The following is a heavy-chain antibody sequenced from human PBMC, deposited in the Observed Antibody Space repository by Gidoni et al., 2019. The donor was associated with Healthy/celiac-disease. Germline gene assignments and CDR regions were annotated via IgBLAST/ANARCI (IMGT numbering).Heavy chain of an antibody. Sequence: LEWVAVISYDGSNKYYADSVKGRFTISRDNSKNTLYLQMNSLRAEDTAVYYCAREQPPVDPTCFDYWGQGTLVTVSS. CDR2: ISYDGSNK. D-gene: IGHD2-21*01. V-gene: IGHV3-30-3*01. CDR3: AREQPPVDPTCFDY. J-gene: IGHJ4*02.